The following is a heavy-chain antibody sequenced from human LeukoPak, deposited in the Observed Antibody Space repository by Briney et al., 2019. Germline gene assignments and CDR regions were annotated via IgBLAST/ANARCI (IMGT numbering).Heavy chain of an antibody. CDR2: IIPIFGTA. Sequence: GASVKVSCKASGGTFSSYAISWVRQAPGQGLEWMGGIIPIFGTANYAQKFQGRVTITADKSTSTAYMELSSLRSEDTAVYYCARDGELDYGDFDYNWFDPWGQGTLVTVSS. CDR1: GGTFSSYA. J-gene: IGHJ5*02. D-gene: IGHD4-17*01. CDR3: ARDGELDYGDFDYNWFDP. V-gene: IGHV1-69*06.